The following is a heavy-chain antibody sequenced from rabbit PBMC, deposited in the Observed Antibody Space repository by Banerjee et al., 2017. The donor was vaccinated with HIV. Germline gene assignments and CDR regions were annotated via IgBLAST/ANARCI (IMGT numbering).Heavy chain of an antibody. V-gene: IGHV1S45*01. Sequence: EESGGDLVKPEGSLTLTCTASGFSFSSAYWICWVRQAPGKGLEWIACIYTSSGTTYYASWAKGRFTISKTSSTTVTLQMTSLTAADTATYFCTRLGLWGQGTLVTV. CDR3: TRLGL. CDR2: IYTSSGTT. CDR1: GFSFSSAYW. J-gene: IGHJ4*01.